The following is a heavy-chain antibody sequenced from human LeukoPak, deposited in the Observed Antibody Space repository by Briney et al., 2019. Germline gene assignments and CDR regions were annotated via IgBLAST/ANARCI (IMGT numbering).Heavy chain of an antibody. Sequence: PSETLSLTCTVSGGSISSDYWSWIRQPAGKGLEWIGRIYTSGSTSYNPSLESRVTMSVDTSKHQISLRLSSVTAADTAVYYCARAMSGSYVFDPWGQGTLVTVSS. CDR1: GGSISSDY. CDR3: ARAMSGSYVFDP. J-gene: IGHJ5*02. V-gene: IGHV4-4*07. D-gene: IGHD1-26*01. CDR2: IYTSGST.